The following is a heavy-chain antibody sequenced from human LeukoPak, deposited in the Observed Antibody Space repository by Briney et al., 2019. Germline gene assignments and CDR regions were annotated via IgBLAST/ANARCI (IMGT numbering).Heavy chain of an antibody. V-gene: IGHV5-51*01. D-gene: IGHD2-2*01. Sequence: GESLKISCKGSGYSFSIYWIGWVRQMPGKGLEWMGIIYPGDSDTRYSPSFQGQVTISADKSISTAYLQWSSLKASDTAMYYCARRWNVVVPADNNWFDPWGQGTLVTVSS. CDR2: IYPGDSDT. CDR1: GYSFSIYW. J-gene: IGHJ5*02. CDR3: ARRWNVVVPADNNWFDP.